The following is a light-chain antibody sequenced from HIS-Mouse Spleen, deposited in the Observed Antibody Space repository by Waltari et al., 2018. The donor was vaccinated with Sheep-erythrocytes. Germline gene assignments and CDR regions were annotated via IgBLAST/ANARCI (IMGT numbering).Light chain of an antibody. V-gene: IGLV2-8*01. Sequence: QSALTQPPSASGSPGQSVTIPCTGTSSDVGGYNYVPGYHQHPGKAPKLMIYEVSKRPSGVPDRFSGSKSGNTASLTVSGLQAEDEADYYCSSYAGSNNWVFGGGTKLTVL. CDR1: SSDVGGYNY. CDR2: EVS. CDR3: SSYAGSNNWV. J-gene: IGLJ3*02.